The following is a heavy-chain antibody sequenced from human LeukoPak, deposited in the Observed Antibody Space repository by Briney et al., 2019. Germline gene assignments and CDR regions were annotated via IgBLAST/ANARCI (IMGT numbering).Heavy chain of an antibody. CDR1: GFTFSSYS. CDR2: ISSSSSYI. V-gene: IGHV3-21*01. CDR3: ARDADNCGGDCYPRSDY. J-gene: IGHJ4*02. D-gene: IGHD2-21*02. Sequence: PGGSLRLSCAASGFTFSSYSMNWVRQAPGKGLEWVSSISSSSSYIYYADSVKGRFTISRDNAKNSLYLQMNSLRAEDTAVYYCARDADNCGGDCYPRSDYWGQGTLVTVSS.